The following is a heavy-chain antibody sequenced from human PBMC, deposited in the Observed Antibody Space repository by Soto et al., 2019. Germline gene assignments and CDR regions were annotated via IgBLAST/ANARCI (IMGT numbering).Heavy chain of an antibody. CDR3: AKEVIGARRGPDN. V-gene: IGHV3-23*01. CDR2: ISGSIGHT. D-gene: IGHD6-6*01. CDR1: GFPLSDYV. Sequence: ESGGGLVQPGGSRTLSCAASGFPLSDYVVTWVRQAPGKGLEWVSGISGSIGHTYYADSVKGRFTISRDSSKNTVYLQMNSLRAEDTAVYYCAKEVIGARRGPDNWGQGTLVTVSS. J-gene: IGHJ4*02.